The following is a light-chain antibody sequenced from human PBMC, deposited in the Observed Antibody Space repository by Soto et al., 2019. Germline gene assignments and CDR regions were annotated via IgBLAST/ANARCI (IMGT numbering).Light chain of an antibody. CDR1: QSVSSY. J-gene: IGKJ4*01. CDR2: DAS. V-gene: IGKV3-11*01. Sequence: EIVFTQSPATRSLSPGERATLSCRASQSVSSYLGWYQQKPGQAPRLLIYDASHRETGVPAMFSGSGSGTEFTLTISSLEHEDFAVSYCQQRSNWTLTFGGGTKVDIK. CDR3: QQRSNWTLT.